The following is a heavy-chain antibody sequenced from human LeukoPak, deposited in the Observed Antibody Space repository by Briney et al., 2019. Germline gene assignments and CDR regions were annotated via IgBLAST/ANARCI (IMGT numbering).Heavy chain of an antibody. V-gene: IGHV4-4*07. Sequence: PSETLSLTCTVSGGSISSYHWSWIRQPAGKGLEWIGRIYTSGSTNYNPSLKSRVTMSVDTSKNQFSLKLSSVTAADTAVYYCARGGSDSYYYYYYVDVWGKGTTVTVSS. CDR1: GGSISSYH. D-gene: IGHD1-26*01. CDR3: ARGGSDSYYYYYYVDV. CDR2: IYTSGST. J-gene: IGHJ6*03.